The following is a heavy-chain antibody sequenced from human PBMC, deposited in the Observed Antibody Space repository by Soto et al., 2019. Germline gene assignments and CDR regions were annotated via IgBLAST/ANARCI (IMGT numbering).Heavy chain of an antibody. J-gene: IGHJ4*02. CDR1: GFTFSSYS. CDR2: ISSSSSYI. V-gene: IGHV3-21*01. D-gene: IGHD4-17*01. CDR3: ARGVYGDYNFDY. Sequence: EGSLRLSCAASGFTFSSYSMNWVRQAPGKGLEWVSSISSSSSYIYYADSVKGRFTISRDNAKNSLYLQMNSLRAEDTAVYYCARGVYGDYNFDYWGQGTLVTVSS.